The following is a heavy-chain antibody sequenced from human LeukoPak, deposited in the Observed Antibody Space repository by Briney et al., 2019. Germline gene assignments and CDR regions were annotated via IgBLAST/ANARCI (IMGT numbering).Heavy chain of an antibody. D-gene: IGHD2-2*01. CDR3: AKDAGGQPGPGSFFDF. J-gene: IGHJ4*02. V-gene: IGHV3-9*01. CDR1: GFTFDNYA. Sequence: PGGSLRLSCATSGFTFDNYAMHWVRQAPGEGMEWVSGISWGGGTMAYADSVKGRFIISRDNANSSLYLQMNSLRAEDTAFYYCAKDAGGQPGPGSFFDFWGQGTLVTVSS. CDR2: ISWGGGTM.